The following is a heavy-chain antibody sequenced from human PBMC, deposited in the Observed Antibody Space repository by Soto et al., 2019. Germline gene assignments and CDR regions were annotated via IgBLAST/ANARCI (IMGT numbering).Heavy chain of an antibody. J-gene: IGHJ6*03. CDR2: ISSSSTNI. CDR1: GFTISGNA. D-gene: IGHD3-16*01. V-gene: IGHV3-48*02. Sequence: EVQLVESGGGLVQPGGSLRLSCAASGFTISGNAMNWVRQAPGRGLEWVSYISSSSTNIHYADSVRGRFTISRDNAKNSLYLQMNSLRDEDTAVYRCARDRSWGSKLYYYMDVWGKGPTVTVSS. CDR3: ARDRSWGSKLYYYMDV.